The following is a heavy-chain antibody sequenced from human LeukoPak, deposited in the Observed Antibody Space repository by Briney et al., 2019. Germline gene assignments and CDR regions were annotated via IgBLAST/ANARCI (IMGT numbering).Heavy chain of an antibody. D-gene: IGHD3-22*01. CDR3: ARGYYDSSGYPTTYYFDY. Sequence: SETLSLTCTVSGGSISSSSYYWGWVRQPPGKGLEWIGSIYYSGSTYYNPSLKSRVTMSVDTSKNQFSLKLSSVTAADTAVYYCARGYYDSSGYPTTYYFDYWGQGTLVTVSS. V-gene: IGHV4-39*07. CDR1: GGSISSSSYY. CDR2: IYYSGST. J-gene: IGHJ4*02.